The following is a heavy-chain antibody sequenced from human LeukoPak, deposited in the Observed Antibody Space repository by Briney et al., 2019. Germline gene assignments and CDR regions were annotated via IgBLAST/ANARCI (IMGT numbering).Heavy chain of an antibody. CDR3: ARGPNYGDRVDYFDY. D-gene: IGHD4-17*01. J-gene: IGHJ4*02. V-gene: IGHV3-7*01. CDR2: IKQGGNEK. Sequence: GGSLRLSCAASGFIFRNHWMSWVRQVPGRGLEWVAHIKQGGNEKHYVDSVEGRFTLSRDDSKNSLYLQMNSLRVDDLAVYYCARGPNYGDRVDYFDYWGQGTLVTVSS. CDR1: GFIFRNHW.